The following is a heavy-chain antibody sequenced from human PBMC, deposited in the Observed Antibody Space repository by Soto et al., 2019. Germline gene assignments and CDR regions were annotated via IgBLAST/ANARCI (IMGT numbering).Heavy chain of an antibody. V-gene: IGHV4-59*01. J-gene: IGHJ5*02. CDR2: IYYSGST. D-gene: IGHD3-3*01. Sequence: PSETLSLTCTVSGGSISSYYWSWIRQPPGKGLEWIGYIYYSGSTNYNPSLKSRVNISVDTSKNQFSLKLSSVTAADTAVYYCARVLFGRGNWFDPWGQGTLVTVS. CDR1: GGSISSYY. CDR3: ARVLFGRGNWFDP.